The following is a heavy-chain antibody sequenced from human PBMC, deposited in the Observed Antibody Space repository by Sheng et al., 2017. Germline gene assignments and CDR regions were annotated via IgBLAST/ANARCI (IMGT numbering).Heavy chain of an antibody. J-gene: IGHJ4*02. CDR3: ARDLGYIYGYHYFDP. D-gene: IGHD5-18*01. Sequence: QVHLVQSGAEVKRPGSSVKVSCKGSGGSFSNYIISWMRQAPVQGFEWMGGIMPMLGAANYAQKFQGRVTITADESTSTAYMEMSSLRAEDTAVYYCARDLGYIYGYHYFDPWGQGSLVTVTS. CDR1: GGSFSNYI. V-gene: IGHV1-69*13. CDR2: IMPMLGAA.